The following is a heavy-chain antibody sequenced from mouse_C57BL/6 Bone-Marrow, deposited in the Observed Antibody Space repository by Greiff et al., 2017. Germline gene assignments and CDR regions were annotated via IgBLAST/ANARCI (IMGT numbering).Heavy chain of an antibody. Sequence: QVQLQQSGAELARPGASVKLSCKASGYTFTSYGISWVKQRTGQGLEWIGEIYPRSGNTYFNEKFKGKATLTADKYSSTAYMELRSLTSEDSAVYFCARGCYWYVDVWGTGTTVTVSS. CDR2: IYPRSGNT. D-gene: IGHD3-3*01. J-gene: IGHJ1*03. CDR1: GYTFTSYG. V-gene: IGHV1-81*01. CDR3: ARGCYWYVDV.